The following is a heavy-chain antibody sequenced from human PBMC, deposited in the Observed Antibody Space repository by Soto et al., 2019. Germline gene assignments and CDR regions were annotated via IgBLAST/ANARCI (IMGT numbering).Heavy chain of an antibody. CDR3: DRTDRDFYGLDV. CDR2: ISAAGDP. Sequence: EVQLVESGGGLVQPGGSLRLSCEASGFTLRSYNMHWVRQGTGKGLEWVSGISAAGDPDYADSVEGRFTISRENAQNSFFLQMNSLRVGDTAVYYCDRTDRDFYGLDVWGPGTRVIVS. CDR1: GFTLRSYN. V-gene: IGHV3-13*05. J-gene: IGHJ6*02.